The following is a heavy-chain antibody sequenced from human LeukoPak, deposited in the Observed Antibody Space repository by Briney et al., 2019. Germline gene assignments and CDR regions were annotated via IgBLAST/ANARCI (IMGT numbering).Heavy chain of an antibody. Sequence: GESLKISCQGSGYSFTSTFTRYWIGWVRLMPGKGLEWMGIIYRGDSDTKYSPSFQGQVTFSADKSVSTAYLQWSSLKASDTATYFCARSYFQFKTTVLAFDIWGQGTMVTVSS. CDR2: IYRGDSDT. V-gene: IGHV5-51*01. J-gene: IGHJ3*02. CDR3: ARSYFQFKTTVLAFDI. D-gene: IGHD4-17*01. CDR1: GYSFTSTFTRYW.